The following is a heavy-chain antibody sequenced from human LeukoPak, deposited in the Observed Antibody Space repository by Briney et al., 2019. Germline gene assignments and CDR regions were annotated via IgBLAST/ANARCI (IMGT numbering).Heavy chain of an antibody. CDR1: GYTFSSYY. Sequence: ASVKVSCKASGYTFSSYYMHWVRQAPGQGLEWMGIIDPGGGSTSYTQKFQGRVTMTRDTSTSTVYMELRSLRSEDTAVYYCARTVDSSGFSPFQYWGQGTLVTVSS. J-gene: IGHJ1*01. V-gene: IGHV1-46*01. CDR3: ARTVDSSGFSPFQY. CDR2: IDPGGGST. D-gene: IGHD3-22*01.